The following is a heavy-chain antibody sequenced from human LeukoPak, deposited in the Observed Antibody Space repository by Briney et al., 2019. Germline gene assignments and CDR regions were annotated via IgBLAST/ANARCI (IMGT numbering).Heavy chain of an antibody. J-gene: IGHJ4*02. Sequence: PSETLSLTCTVSGGSISSYYWSWIRQPPGKGLEWIGYIYYSGSTNYNPSLKSRVTISVDTSKNQFSLKLSSVTAADTAVYYCARHQDTAMAYWGQGTLVTVSS. CDR2: IYYSGST. CDR3: ARHQDTAMAY. CDR1: GGSISSYY. V-gene: IGHV4-59*08. D-gene: IGHD5-18*01.